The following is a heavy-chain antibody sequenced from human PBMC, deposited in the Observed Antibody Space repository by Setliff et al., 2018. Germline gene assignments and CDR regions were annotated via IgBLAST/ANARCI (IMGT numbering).Heavy chain of an antibody. CDR1: GFTFTHYS. J-gene: IGHJ4*01. V-gene: IGHV3-23*01. D-gene: IGHD1-1*01. CDR3: AKDRDNRWHNFDS. CDR2: ISGSGDST. Sequence: GSLRLSCAASGFTFTHYSMNWVRQTPGKGLEWVSTISGSGDSTYYADSVRGRFTISRDNSKNSLYLQMNSLRVEDSGVYYCAKDRDNRWHNFDSWGHGVLVTVSS.